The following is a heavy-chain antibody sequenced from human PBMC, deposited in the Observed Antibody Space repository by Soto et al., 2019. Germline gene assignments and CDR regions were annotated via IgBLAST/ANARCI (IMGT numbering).Heavy chain of an antibody. CDR3: ARVLRERESPYDAFDI. V-gene: IGHV4-34*01. Sequence: SETLSLTCAVYGGSFSGYYWSWIRQPPGKGLEWIGEINHSGSTNYNPSLKSRVTISVDTSKNQFSLKLSSVTAADTAVYYCARVLRERESPYDAFDIWGQGTMVTVSS. D-gene: IGHD3-16*01. J-gene: IGHJ3*02. CDR1: GGSFSGYY. CDR2: INHSGST.